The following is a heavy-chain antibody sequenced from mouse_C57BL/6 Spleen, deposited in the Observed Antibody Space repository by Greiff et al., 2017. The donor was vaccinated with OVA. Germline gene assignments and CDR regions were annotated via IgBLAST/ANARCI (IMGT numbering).Heavy chain of an antibody. D-gene: IGHD2-4*01. Sequence: DVQLQESGPELVKPGASVKIPCKASGYTFTDYNMDWVKQSHGKSLEWIGDINPNNGGTIYNQKFKGKATLTVDKSSSTAYMELRSLTSEDTAVYYCARPEGLRRYFDYWGQGTTLTVSS. CDR3: ARPEGLRRYFDY. V-gene: IGHV1-18*01. CDR2: INPNNGGT. J-gene: IGHJ2*01. CDR1: GYTFTDYN.